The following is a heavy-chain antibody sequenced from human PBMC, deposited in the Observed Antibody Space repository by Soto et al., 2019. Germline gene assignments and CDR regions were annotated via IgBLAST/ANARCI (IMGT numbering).Heavy chain of an antibody. CDR2: INPKTAAT. CDR3: ARINCGLDYYSGMDV. CDR1: GYTFSDYF. V-gene: IGHV1-2*02. D-gene: IGHD2-21*01. J-gene: IGHJ6*02. Sequence: QVQLVQSGAEVKKSGASVKVSCKASGYTFSDYFIQWLRQAPGQGLEWVAWINPKTAATNYAKKVQDRVTLTSDTSFRTAYLELTRLRPDDTAFYYCARINCGLDYYSGMDVWGQGTAVTVSS.